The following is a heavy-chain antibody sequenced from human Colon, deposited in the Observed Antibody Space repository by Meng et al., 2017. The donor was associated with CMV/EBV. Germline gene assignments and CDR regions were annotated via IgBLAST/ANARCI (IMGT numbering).Heavy chain of an antibody. CDR2: ISTNRNT. CDR3: VRGGYSGTQTGGVQEY. Sequence: QGQLQDRGPGLVKPPETLSLTSPVSGGSISTSYWSWIRQPAGEGLEWLGRISTNRNTDYNPSLNSRATIWLDTSNNQFSLKLTSVTAADTAVYYCVRGGYSGTQTGGVQEYWGQGTLVTVSS. D-gene: IGHD5-12*01. J-gene: IGHJ4*02. CDR1: GGSISTSY. V-gene: IGHV4-4*07.